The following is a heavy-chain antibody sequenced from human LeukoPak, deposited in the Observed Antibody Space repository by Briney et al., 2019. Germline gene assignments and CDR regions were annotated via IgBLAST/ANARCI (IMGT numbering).Heavy chain of an antibody. V-gene: IGHV1-2*02. D-gene: IGHD6-19*01. CDR1: GYTFTGYY. CDR2: INPNSGGT. CDR3: ARHGDRGSGSFYS. J-gene: IGHJ4*02. Sequence: ASVKVSCKASGYTFTGYYMHWVRQAPGQGLEWMGWINPNSGGTNYAQKFQGRVTMTRDTSISTAYLQWSSLKASDTAMYYCARHGDRGSGSFYSWGQGTLVSVSS.